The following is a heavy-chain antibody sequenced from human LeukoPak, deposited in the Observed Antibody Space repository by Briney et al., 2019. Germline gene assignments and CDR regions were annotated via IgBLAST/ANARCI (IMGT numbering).Heavy chain of an antibody. V-gene: IGHV3-23*01. CDR2: ISGSGGST. D-gene: IGHD3-10*01. CDR1: GFTFSSYA. CDR3: AKGLEAYGSGSYYFDY. Sequence: PGGSLRLSCAASGFTFSSYAMSWVRQAPGKGLEWVSAISGSGGSTYYADSVKGRFTISRDNSKNTLYLQMNGLRAEDTAVYYCAKGLEAYGSGSYYFDYWGQGTLVTVSS. J-gene: IGHJ4*02.